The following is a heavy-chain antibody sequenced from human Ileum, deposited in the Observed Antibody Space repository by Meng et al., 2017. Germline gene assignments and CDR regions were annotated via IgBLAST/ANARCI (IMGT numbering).Heavy chain of an antibody. Sequence: QVQVQQSGPGLVKPSQPRSLTWAVSGGSVSSNIAAWNWIRQSPLRGLEWLGRTYYRSKWYSEYAVSVKSRISITPDTSKNQFSLQMNSVTPEDTAVYYCASGSGSLDYWGPGTLVTVSS. D-gene: IGHD3-3*01. CDR3: ASGSGSLDY. J-gene: IGHJ4*02. V-gene: IGHV6-1*01. CDR1: GGSVSSNIAA. CDR2: TYYRSKWYS.